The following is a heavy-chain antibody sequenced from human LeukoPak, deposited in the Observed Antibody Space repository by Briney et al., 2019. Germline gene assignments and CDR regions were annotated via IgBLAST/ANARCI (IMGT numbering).Heavy chain of an antibody. Sequence: ASVKLSCKASGYIFTNYYVHWVRQAPGQGLEWLGLISPTGSSTNYAQKFRGRVTMTRDTSTTTVYMELSSLRSEDTAVYYCAREESGGYFDYWGQGTLVTVSS. CDR3: AREESGGYFDY. CDR1: GYIFTNYY. V-gene: IGHV1-46*01. CDR2: ISPTGSST. D-gene: IGHD2-8*02. J-gene: IGHJ4*02.